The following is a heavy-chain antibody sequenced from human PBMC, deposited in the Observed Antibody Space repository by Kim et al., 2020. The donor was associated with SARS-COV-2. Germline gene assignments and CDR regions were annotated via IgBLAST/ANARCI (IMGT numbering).Heavy chain of an antibody. CDR3: AKGSGYCSSTSCYRKGLRFLEWILPGW. Sequence: GGSLRLSCAASGFTFSSYAMSWVRQAPGKGLEWVSAISGSGGSTYYADSVKVRFTISRDNSKNTLYLQMNSLRAEDTAVYYCAKGSGYCSSTSCYRKGLRFLEWILPGWWGQGTLVTVSS. D-gene: IGHD2-2*02. V-gene: IGHV3-23*01. CDR1: GFTFSSYA. CDR2: ISGSGGST. J-gene: IGHJ4*02.